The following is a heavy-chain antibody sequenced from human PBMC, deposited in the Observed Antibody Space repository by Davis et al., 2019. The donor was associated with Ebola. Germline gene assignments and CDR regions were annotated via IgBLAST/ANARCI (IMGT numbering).Heavy chain of an antibody. Sequence: AASVKVSCKASGGTFSSYSISWVRQAPGQGLEWMGIINPSGGSTSYAQKFQGRVTMTRDTSTSTVYMELSSLRSEDTAVYYCAREVPGDRLWDYYGMDVWGQGTTVTVSS. CDR3: AREVPGDRLWDYYGMDV. CDR2: INPSGGST. D-gene: IGHD4-17*01. V-gene: IGHV1-46*01. CDR1: GGTFSSYS. J-gene: IGHJ6*02.